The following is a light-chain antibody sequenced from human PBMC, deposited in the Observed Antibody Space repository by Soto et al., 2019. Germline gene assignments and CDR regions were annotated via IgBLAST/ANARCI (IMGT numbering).Light chain of an antibody. V-gene: IGLV2-14*01. Sequence: QSALTKPASVSGSPGQSITFSCTGTSSDVGGYNYVSWYQQHPGKAPKFMIYDVSNRPSGVSNRFSGSKSGNTASLTISGLQAEDEADYYCSSYTTSNTRQIVFGTGTKVTVL. CDR1: SSDVGGYNY. CDR3: SSYTTSNTRQIV. CDR2: DVS. J-gene: IGLJ1*01.